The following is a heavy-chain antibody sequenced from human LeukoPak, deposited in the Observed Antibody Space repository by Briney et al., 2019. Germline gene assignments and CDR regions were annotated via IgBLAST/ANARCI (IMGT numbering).Heavy chain of an antibody. CDR1: GGSISSYY. CDR2: IYYSGST. V-gene: IGHV4-59*08. D-gene: IGHD6-19*01. J-gene: IGHJ4*02. CDR3: ARRRAVAGTVVYYFDY. Sequence: SETLSLTCTVSGGSISSYYWSWIRQPPGKGLEWIGYIYYSGSTNYNPSLKSRVTISVDTSKNQFSLKLSSVTAADTAVYYCARRRAVAGTVVYYFDYWGQGTLVTVSS.